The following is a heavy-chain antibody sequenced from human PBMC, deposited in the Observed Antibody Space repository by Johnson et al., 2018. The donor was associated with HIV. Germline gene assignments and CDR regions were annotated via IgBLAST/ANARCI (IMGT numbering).Heavy chain of an antibody. V-gene: IGHV3-49*04. CDR2: IRSKAYGGTT. D-gene: IGHD6-19*01. Sequence: VQLVESGGGLVQPGRSLRLSCTGSGFTFGDYAMSWVRQAPGKGLEWVGFIRSKAYGGTTEYAASAKGRFTISRDDSKSIAYLQMNSLETEDTAVYYCTRVSRSGWYLAAFDIWGEGTVVTVSS. CDR3: TRVSRSGWYLAAFDI. CDR1: GFTFGDYA. J-gene: IGHJ3*02.